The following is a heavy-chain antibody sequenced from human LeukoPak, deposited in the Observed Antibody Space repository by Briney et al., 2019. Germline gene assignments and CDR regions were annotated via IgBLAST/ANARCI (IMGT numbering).Heavy chain of an antibody. CDR1: GGSISSFY. V-gene: IGHV4-59*08. CDR3: ARLPTH. Sequence: SETLSLTCTVSGGSISSFYWSWIRQPPGKGLQWIGYIDYSGSTDYNPSLKSRVSISVDTSKNQFSLKLNSVTAADTAVYYCARLPTHWGQGTLVTVSS. CDR2: IDYSGST. D-gene: IGHD4-17*01. J-gene: IGHJ4*02.